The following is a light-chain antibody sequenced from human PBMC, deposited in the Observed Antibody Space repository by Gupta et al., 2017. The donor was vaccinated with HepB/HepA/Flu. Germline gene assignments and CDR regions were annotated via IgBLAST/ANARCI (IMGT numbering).Light chain of an antibody. J-gene: IGLJ2*01. Sequence: SYELTQPPSVSVSPGQTASITCSGDKLGDKYACWYQQKPGQSPVLVIYQDSKRPSGIPGRFSGSNSVNTATLTISGTQAMDEADYYCQAWDSSIVVFGGGTKLTVL. CDR3: QAWDSSIVV. CDR2: QDS. V-gene: IGLV3-1*01. CDR1: KLGDKY.